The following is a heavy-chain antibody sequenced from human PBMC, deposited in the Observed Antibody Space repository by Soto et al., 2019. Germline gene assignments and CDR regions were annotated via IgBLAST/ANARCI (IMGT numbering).Heavy chain of an antibody. CDR1: GGSISSGGYY. V-gene: IGHV4-31*03. D-gene: IGHD6-6*01. CDR2: IYYSGST. Sequence: PSETLSLTCTVSGGSISSGGYYWSWIRQHPGKGLEWIGYIYYSGSTYYNPSLKSRVTISVDTSKNQFSLKLSSVTAADTAVYYCARGSHSSADPNWFDPWGQGTLVTVSS. CDR3: ARGSHSSADPNWFDP. J-gene: IGHJ5*02.